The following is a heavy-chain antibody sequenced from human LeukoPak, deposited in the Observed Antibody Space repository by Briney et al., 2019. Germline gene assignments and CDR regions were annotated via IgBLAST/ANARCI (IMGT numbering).Heavy chain of an antibody. Sequence: GASVKVSCKASGGTFSSYAISWVRQAPGQGLEWMGGIIPIFGTANYAQKFQGRVTITTDESTSTAYMELSSLRSEDTAVYYCARTIVVVPAAMRVRWFDPWGQGTLVTVSS. CDR1: GGTFSSYA. V-gene: IGHV1-69*05. CDR2: IIPIFGTA. J-gene: IGHJ5*02. D-gene: IGHD2-2*01. CDR3: ARTIVVVPAAMRVRWFDP.